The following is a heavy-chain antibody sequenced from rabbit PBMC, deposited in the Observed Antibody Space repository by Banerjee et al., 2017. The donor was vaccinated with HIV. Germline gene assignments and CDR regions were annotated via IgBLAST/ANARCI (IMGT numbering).Heavy chain of an antibody. D-gene: IGHD1-1*01. CDR2: IGAGSGST. CDR3: ARDNGSSSGFYFNL. CDR1: GFSFSSSYW. J-gene: IGHJ4*01. V-gene: IGHV1S45*01. Sequence: QQQLEESGGDLVKPGASLTLTCTASGFSFSSSYWICWVRQAPGKGLEWIACIGAGSGSTYYASWAKGRFTISKTLSTTVTLQMTSLTAADTATYFCARDNGSSSGFYFNLWGPGTLVTVS.